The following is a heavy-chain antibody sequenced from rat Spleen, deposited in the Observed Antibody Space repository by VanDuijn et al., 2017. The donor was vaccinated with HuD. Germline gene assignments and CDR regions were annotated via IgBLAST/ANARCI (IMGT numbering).Heavy chain of an antibody. Sequence: EVQLVESGGGLVQPGRSLKLSCAASGFTFSNYYMAWVRQAPTKGLEWVASITNSGGSTYYRDSVKGRFTISRDVAKSTLYLQMDSLGSEDTATYYCARRHYGYTDYFDYWGQGVMVTVSS. CDR3: ARRHYGYTDYFDY. D-gene: IGHD1-11*01. CDR2: ITNSGGST. V-gene: IGHV5S23*01. CDR1: GFTFSNYY. J-gene: IGHJ2*01.